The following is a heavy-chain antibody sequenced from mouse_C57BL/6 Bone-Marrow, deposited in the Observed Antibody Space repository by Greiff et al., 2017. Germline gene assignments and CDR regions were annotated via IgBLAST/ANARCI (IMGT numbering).Heavy chain of an antibody. CDR3: ASLFAY. V-gene: IGHV7-3*01. CDR2: IRNKANGYTT. Sequence: EVKLMESGGGLVQPGGSLSLSCAASGFTFTDYYMSWVRQPPGKALEWLGFIRNKANGYTTEYSASVKGRFTISRDTYQSILYLQMNALRAEDSATYYCASLFAYWGQGTLVTVSA. J-gene: IGHJ3*01. CDR1: GFTFTDYY.